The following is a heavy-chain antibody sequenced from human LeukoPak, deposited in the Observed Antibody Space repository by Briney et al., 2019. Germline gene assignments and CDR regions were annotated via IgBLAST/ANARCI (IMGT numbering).Heavy chain of an antibody. Sequence: SVKVSCKASGGTFSSYAISWVRQAPGQGLEWMGGIIPIFGTANYAQKFQGRVTITADESTSTAYMELSSLRSEDTAVYYFARGSPPPPRYCSSTSCYYYYYYMDVWGKGTTVTVSS. CDR3: ARGSPPPPRYCSSTSCYYYYYYMDV. CDR1: GGTFSSYA. D-gene: IGHD2-2*01. J-gene: IGHJ6*03. V-gene: IGHV1-69*13. CDR2: IIPIFGTA.